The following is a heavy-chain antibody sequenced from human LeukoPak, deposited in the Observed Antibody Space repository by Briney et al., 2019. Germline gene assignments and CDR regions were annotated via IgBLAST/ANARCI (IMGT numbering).Heavy chain of an antibody. D-gene: IGHD2-8*02. Sequence: PSETLSLTCTVSGGSISSYYWSWIRQPPGKGLEWIGYIYYSGSTNYNPSLKSRVTISVDTSKNQFSLKLSSVTAADTAVYYCARSLLVHRFDPWGQGTLVTVSS. CDR2: IYYSGST. V-gene: IGHV4-59*01. CDR1: GGSISSYY. J-gene: IGHJ5*02. CDR3: ARSLLVHRFDP.